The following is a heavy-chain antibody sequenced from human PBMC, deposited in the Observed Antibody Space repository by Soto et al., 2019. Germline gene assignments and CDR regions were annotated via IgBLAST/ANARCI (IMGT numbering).Heavy chain of an antibody. CDR2: ISYDGSNK. J-gene: IGHJ6*02. Sequence: PGGSLRLSCAASGFTFSIYAMDWVCQAPGKGLEWVAVISYDGSNKYYADSVKGRFTISRDNSKNTLYLQMNSLRAEDTAVYYCARDGSFPGFYYYGMDVWGQGTTVTVS. D-gene: IGHD3-10*01. V-gene: IGHV3-30-3*01. CDR3: ARDGSFPGFYYYGMDV. CDR1: GFTFSIYA.